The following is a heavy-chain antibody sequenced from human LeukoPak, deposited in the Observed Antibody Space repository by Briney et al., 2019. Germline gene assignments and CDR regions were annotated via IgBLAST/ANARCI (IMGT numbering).Heavy chain of an antibody. D-gene: IGHD3-16*02. V-gene: IGHV3-13*01. CDR1: GFTFSTCS. Sequence: GGSLRLSCAASGFTFSTCSMKWVRQAAGGGLEWVAAVGTNHDTLYLGSVKGRFTISRENAKNSLSLEMSYLTVEDTAVYYCTREWRGIASHYSGMDVWGQGTAVIVSS. CDR3: TREWRGIASHYSGMDV. CDR2: VGTNHDT. J-gene: IGHJ6*02.